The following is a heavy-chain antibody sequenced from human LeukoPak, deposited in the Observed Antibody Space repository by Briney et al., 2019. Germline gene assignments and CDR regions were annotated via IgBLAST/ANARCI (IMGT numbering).Heavy chain of an antibody. CDR3: AIPLYPGSPLFDY. V-gene: IGHV4-59*01. D-gene: IGHD2-8*01. CDR2: IYYSGST. Sequence: SETLSLTCTVSGGSISSYYWSWIRQPPGKGLGWIGYIYYSGSTNYNPSLKSRVTISVDTSKNQFSLKLSSVTAADTAVYYCAIPLYPGSPLFDYWGQGTLVTVSS. J-gene: IGHJ4*02. CDR1: GGSISSYY.